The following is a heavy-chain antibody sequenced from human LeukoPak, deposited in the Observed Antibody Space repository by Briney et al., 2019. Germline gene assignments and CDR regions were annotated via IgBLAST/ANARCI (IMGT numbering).Heavy chain of an antibody. CDR1: GGSISSSSYY. J-gene: IGHJ3*02. CDR2: IYYSGST. CDR3: ARGSPTYYDFWSGYSGGDAFDI. Sequence: PSETLSLTCTVSGGSISSSSYYWGWIRQPPGKGLEWIGSIYYSGSTYYNPSLKSRITISVNTSKKQFSLKLSSVTAADTAVYYCARGSPTYYDFWSGYSGGDAFDIWGQGTMVTVSS. V-gene: IGHV4-39*07. D-gene: IGHD3-3*01.